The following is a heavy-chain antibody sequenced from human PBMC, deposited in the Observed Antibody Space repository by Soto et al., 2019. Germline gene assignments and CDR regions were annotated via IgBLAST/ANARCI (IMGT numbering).Heavy chain of an antibody. V-gene: IGHV5-51*01. D-gene: IGHD6-13*01. CDR3: ARSPRSSPYFDY. J-gene: IGHJ4*02. CDR1: GYTFSNFW. Sequence: GESLKISCQCSGYTFSNFWIAWVRQLPGKGLEYMGIIYPGDSETRYSPSFHGKITISADRSIGTAYLQWSSLEASDSAFYFCARSPRSSPYFDYWGQGALVTVSS. CDR2: IYPGDSET.